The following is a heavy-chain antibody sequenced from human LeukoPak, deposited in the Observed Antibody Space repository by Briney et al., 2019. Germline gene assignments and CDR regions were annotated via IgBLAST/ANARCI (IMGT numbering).Heavy chain of an antibody. D-gene: IGHD3-3*01. CDR2: MNPNSGNT. CDR1: GYTFTSYD. CDR3: ERPVPPPHAYDFWSGPDAFDI. Sequence: ASVKVSCKASGYTFTSYDINWVRQATGQGLEWMGWMNPNSGNTGYAQKFQGRVTMTRNTSISTAYMELSSLRSEDTAVYYCERPVPPPHAYDFWSGPDAFDIWGQGTMVTVSS. J-gene: IGHJ3*02. V-gene: IGHV1-8*01.